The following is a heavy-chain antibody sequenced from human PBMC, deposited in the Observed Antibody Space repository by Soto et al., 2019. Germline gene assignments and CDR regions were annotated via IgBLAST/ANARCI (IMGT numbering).Heavy chain of an antibody. Sequence: PGGSLRLSCAASGFTFSNAWMSWVRQAPGKGLEWVGRIKSKTDGGTTDYAAPVKGRFTISRDDSKNTLCLQMNSLKTEDTAVYYCTTEIVGARGWFDPWGQGTLVTVSS. CDR2: IKSKTDGGTT. D-gene: IGHD1-26*01. CDR1: GFTFSNAW. J-gene: IGHJ5*02. V-gene: IGHV3-15*01. CDR3: TTEIVGARGWFDP.